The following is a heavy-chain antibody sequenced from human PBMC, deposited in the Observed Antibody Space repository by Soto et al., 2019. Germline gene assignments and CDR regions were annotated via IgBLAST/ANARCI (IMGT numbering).Heavy chain of an antibody. CDR3: ACIVVVPAAYYYYYGMDV. D-gene: IGHD2-2*01. CDR2: IYYSGST. CDR1: GGSISSSSYY. J-gene: IGHJ6*02. V-gene: IGHV4-39*01. Sequence: KTSETLSLTCTVSGGSISSSSYYWGWIRQPPGKGLEWIGSIYYSGSTYYNPSLKSRVTISVDTSKNQFSLKLSSVTAADTAVHYCACIVVVPAAYYYYYGMDVWGQGTTVTVS.